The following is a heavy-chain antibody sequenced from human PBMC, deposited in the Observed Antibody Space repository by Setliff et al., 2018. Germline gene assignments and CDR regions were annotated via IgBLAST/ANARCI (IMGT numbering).Heavy chain of an antibody. V-gene: IGHV4-39*06. Sequence: PSETLSLTCTVSGGSINSGVYYWGWIRQPPGKGLEWIGRIYHGGSTYYNPSLKSRLTMSVDTSKNQFTLKVISVTAADTAVYYCARLSCSSNSCPFDFWVQGTLVTVSS. CDR3: ARLSCSSNSCPFDF. D-gene: IGHD2-2*01. CDR2: IYHGGST. CDR1: GGSINSGVYY. J-gene: IGHJ4*02.